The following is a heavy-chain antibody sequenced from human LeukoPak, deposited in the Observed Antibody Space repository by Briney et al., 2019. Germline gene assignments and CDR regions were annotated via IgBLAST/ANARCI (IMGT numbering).Heavy chain of an antibody. J-gene: IGHJ4*02. CDR1: GCSISSYY. Sequence: SETLSLTCTVPGCSISSYYWSWIRQTPGKGLEWIGYIYYSGSTNYNPSLKSRVTISVDTSKNQFSLKLSSVTAADTAVYYCASHTGTTIGYFDYWGQGTLVIVSS. CDR3: ASHTGTTIGYFDY. D-gene: IGHD4-17*01. V-gene: IGHV4-59*08. CDR2: IYYSGST.